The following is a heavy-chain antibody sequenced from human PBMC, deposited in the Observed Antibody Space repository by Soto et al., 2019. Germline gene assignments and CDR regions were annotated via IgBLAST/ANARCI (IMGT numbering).Heavy chain of an antibody. CDR1: GFTFRSFT. CDR3: TSVQGITGTTDY. J-gene: IGHJ4*02. CDR2: ISSNSAYI. D-gene: IGHD1-7*01. V-gene: IGHV3-21*01. Sequence: PGGSLRLSCAASGFTFRSFTMNWVRQAPGKGLEWVSTISSNSAYIYYTDALRGRFTISRDNAKNSLHLQMNSLRAEDTAVYYCTSVQGITGTTDYWGQGTLVTVSS.